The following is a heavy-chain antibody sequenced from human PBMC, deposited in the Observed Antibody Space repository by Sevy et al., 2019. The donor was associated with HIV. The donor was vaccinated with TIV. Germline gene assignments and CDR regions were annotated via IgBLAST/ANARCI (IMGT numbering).Heavy chain of an antibody. CDR2: LSFGCGKI. V-gene: IGHV3-23*01. CDR3: AREGCSRPHDY. D-gene: IGHD2-2*01. CDR1: GFNFNRYS. Sequence: GGSLRLSCAVSGFNFNRYSMSWVCQAPGKGLEWVSTLSFGCGKINYADSVKGRFIISRDDSENTLYLQMNSLRAEDTAVYYCAREGCSRPHDYWGQGTLVTVSS. J-gene: IGHJ4*02.